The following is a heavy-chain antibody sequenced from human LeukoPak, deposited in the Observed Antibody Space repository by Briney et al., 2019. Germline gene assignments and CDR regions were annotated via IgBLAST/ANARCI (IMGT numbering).Heavy chain of an antibody. V-gene: IGHV4-39*01. CDR3: ARTLLRLKGFDP. CDR1: GGSISSSSYY. CDR2: IYYSGST. J-gene: IGHJ5*02. Sequence: PSETLSLTCTVSGGSISSSSYYWGWIRQPPGKGLEWIVSIYYSGSTYYNPALKRRVIISVDTSKNQFSLKLSSVTAADTAVYYCARTLLRLKGFDPWGQGTLVTVSS. D-gene: IGHD3-3*01.